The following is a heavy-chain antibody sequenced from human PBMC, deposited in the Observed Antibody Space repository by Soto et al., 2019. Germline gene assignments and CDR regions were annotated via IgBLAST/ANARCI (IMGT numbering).Heavy chain of an antibody. CDR3: AREPVI. Sequence: SETLSLTCTVSGGSISNYYWSWIRQPPGRGLEWIGHIFYSGSTNYNPALKSRVTISVDTSKSQFSLKLSSVTATDTAVYYCAREPVIWGQGTLVTVSS. CDR2: IFYSGST. V-gene: IGHV4-59*12. CDR1: GGSISNYY. J-gene: IGHJ4*02. D-gene: IGHD3-10*01.